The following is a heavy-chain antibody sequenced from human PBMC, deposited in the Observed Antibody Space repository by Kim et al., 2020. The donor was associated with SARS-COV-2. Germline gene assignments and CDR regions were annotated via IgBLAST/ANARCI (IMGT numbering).Heavy chain of an antibody. CDR3: ASGRYYDILTGYYTFDY. J-gene: IGHJ4*02. CDR1: GGTFSSYT. Sequence: SVKVSCKASGGTFSSYTISWVRQAPGQGLEWMGRIIPILGIANYAQKFQGRVTITADKSTSTAYMELSSLRSEDTAVYYCASGRYYDILTGYYTFDYWGQGTLVTVSS. CDR2: IIPILGIA. D-gene: IGHD3-9*01. V-gene: IGHV1-69*02.